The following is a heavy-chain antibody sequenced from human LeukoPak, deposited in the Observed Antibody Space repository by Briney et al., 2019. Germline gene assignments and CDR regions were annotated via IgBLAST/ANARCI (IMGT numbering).Heavy chain of an antibody. D-gene: IGHD4-23*01. Sequence: GGSLRLSCAASGFTFSSYAMSWFRQAPGKGLEWVSGISGSGIGGRTHYADSVKGRFTVSRDNAKNSLYLQMNSLRAEDTAVYYCARDWVSYYMDVWGKGTTVTVSS. V-gene: IGHV3-23*01. CDR1: GFTFSSYA. J-gene: IGHJ6*03. CDR3: ARDWVSYYMDV. CDR2: ISGSGIGGRT.